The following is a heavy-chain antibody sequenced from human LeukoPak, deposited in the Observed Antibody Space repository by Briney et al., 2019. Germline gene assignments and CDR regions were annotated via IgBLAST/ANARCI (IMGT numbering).Heavy chain of an antibody. CDR2: IDWDDDK. J-gene: IGHJ4*02. V-gene: IGHV2-70*04. D-gene: IGHD3-22*01. CDR3: ARMMTGSSGLFDY. Sequence: SGPTLVNPTQTLTLTCTFSGFSLSTSGMRVNWIRQPPGKALEWLARIDWDDDKFYSTSLKTRLTISKDTSKNQVVLTMTNMDPVDTGTYYCARMMTGSSGLFDYWGQGTLVTVSS. CDR1: GFSLSTSGMR.